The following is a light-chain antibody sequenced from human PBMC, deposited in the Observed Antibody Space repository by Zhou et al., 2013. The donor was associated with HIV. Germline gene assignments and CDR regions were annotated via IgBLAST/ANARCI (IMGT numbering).Light chain of an antibody. V-gene: IGKV2-29*03. CDR1: QSLLHSNGYNY. CDR3: MQGIHLPWT. Sequence: DIVMTQSPLSLPVTPGEPASISCRSSQSLLHSNGYNYLDWYLQKPGQSPQLLIYEVSSRFSGVPDRFSGSGSGTDFTLKIKPVEAEDVGVYYCMQGIHLPWTFGQGTKVEIK. J-gene: IGKJ1*01. CDR2: EVS.